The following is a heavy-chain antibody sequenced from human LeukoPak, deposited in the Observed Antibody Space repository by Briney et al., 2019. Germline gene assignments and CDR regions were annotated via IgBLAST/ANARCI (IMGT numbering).Heavy chain of an antibody. D-gene: IGHD3-10*01. CDR2: ISGSGDNT. Sequence: GGSLRLSCAASGFTFSSHGMSWVRQAPGKGLEWVSTISGSGDNTYYADSVKGRFTISRDNSKNTLYLQMNSLRAEDTAVYYCAKVTYGSGTYGAFDYWGQGTLVTVSS. J-gene: IGHJ4*02. CDR3: AKVTYGSGTYGAFDY. CDR1: GFTFSSHG. V-gene: IGHV3-23*01.